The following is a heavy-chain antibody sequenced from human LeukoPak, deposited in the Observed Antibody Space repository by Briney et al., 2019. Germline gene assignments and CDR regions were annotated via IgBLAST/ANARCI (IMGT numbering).Heavy chain of an antibody. V-gene: IGHV1-18*01. CDR2: ISAYNGNT. CDR3: AREGPYCSGGSCYSYYYYGMDV. CDR1: GYIFGSYG. J-gene: IGHJ6*02. Sequence: ASVKVSYKASGYIFGSYGMNWVRQAPGQGLEWMGWISAYNGNTNYAQKLQGGVTMTTDTSTSTAYMELRSLRSDDTAVYCCAREGPYCSGGSCYSYYYYGMDVWGQGTTVTVSS. D-gene: IGHD2-15*01.